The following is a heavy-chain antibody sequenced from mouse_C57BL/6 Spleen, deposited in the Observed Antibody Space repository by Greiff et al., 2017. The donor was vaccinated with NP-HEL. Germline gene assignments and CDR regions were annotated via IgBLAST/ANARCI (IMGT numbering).Heavy chain of an antibody. CDR2: IRLKSDNYAK. Sequence: EVKVEESGGGLVQPGGSMKLSCVASGFTFSNYWMNWVRQSPEKGLEWVAQIRLKSDNYAKHYAESVKGRFTISRDDSKRSVYLQMNNLRGEDTGIYYGTGGTTVGDWYFDVWGTGTTVTVSS. CDR3: TGGTTVGDWYFDV. V-gene: IGHV6-3*01. D-gene: IGHD1-1*01. J-gene: IGHJ1*03. CDR1: GFTFSNYW.